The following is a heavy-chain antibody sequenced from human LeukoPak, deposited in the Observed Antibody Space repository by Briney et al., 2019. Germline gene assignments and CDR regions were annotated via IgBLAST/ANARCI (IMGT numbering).Heavy chain of an antibody. J-gene: IGHJ6*03. D-gene: IGHD5/OR15-5a*01. V-gene: IGHV5-51*01. CDR2: T. Sequence: TGYSPSFQGQVTISADKSISTAYLQWSSLEASDTAMYYCARHRGNSVGYYYYMDVWGKGTTVTVSS. CDR3: ARHRGNSVGYYYYMDV.